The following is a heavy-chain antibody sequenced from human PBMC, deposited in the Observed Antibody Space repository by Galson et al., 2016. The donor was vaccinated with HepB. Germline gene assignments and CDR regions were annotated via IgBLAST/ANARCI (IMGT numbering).Heavy chain of an antibody. CDR2: IYSGGYT. Sequence: SLRLSCAASGFTVRSNYMTWVRQAPGQGLEWVSVIYSGGYTYYADSVKGRFTISRDDSKNTVYLQMNSLRAEDTAVYYCARSYYDFWSGLGYWGQGTLVPVSS. V-gene: IGHV3-53*01. CDR3: ARSYYDFWSGLGY. D-gene: IGHD3-3*01. CDR1: GFTVRSNY. J-gene: IGHJ4*02.